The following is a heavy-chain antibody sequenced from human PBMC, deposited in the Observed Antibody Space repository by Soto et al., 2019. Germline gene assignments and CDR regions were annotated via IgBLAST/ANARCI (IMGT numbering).Heavy chain of an antibody. CDR2: INPGDSDI. V-gene: IGHV5-51*01. Sequence: PGESLTLSCKPSGYTFSSHWIGWVRQMPGKGLEWVGIINPGDSDIRNSPSFQGQVTMSVDKSTNTAYLQWRSPKASDTAMYYCARHWDAFDIWGQGTMVTVSS. J-gene: IGHJ3*02. CDR3: ARHWDAFDI. CDR1: GYTFSSHW.